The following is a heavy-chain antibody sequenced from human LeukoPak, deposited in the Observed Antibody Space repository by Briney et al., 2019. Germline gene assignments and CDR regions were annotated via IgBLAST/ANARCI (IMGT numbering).Heavy chain of an antibody. Sequence: SLRLSCAASGFTFDDYAMHWVREAPGKGLEWVSGISWNSGSIGYADSVKGRFTISRGNAKNSLYLQMNSLRAEDTALYYCAKPAYGAAAGTWGQGTLVTVSS. V-gene: IGHV3-9*01. CDR3: AKPAYGAAAGT. D-gene: IGHD6-13*01. J-gene: IGHJ4*02. CDR1: GFTFDDYA. CDR2: ISWNSGSI.